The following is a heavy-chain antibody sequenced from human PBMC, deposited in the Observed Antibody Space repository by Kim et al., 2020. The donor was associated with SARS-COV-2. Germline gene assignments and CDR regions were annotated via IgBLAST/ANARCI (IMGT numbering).Heavy chain of an antibody. CDR3: AKGKYSSSRNTVQNVFDV. V-gene: IGHV3-30*02. CDR1: GFNFRTFG. CDR2: VRIDGSEN. D-gene: IGHD6-13*01. Sequence: GGSLRLSGIASGFNFRTFGMHWVRQAPGKGFEWVAVVRIDGSENLHADSVKGRFTISRDNSKNTVFLQMSSLRVEDTAVYYCAKGKYSSSRNTVQNVFDVWGRGTLVTVSS. J-gene: IGHJ4*02.